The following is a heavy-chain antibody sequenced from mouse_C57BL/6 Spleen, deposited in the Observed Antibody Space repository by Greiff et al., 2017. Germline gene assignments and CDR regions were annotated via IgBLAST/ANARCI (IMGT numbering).Heavy chain of an antibody. J-gene: IGHJ2*01. CDR3: ARSAQATYYLDY. Sequence: EVQLQQSGPVLVKPGASVKMSCKASGYTFTDYYMNWVKQSHGKSLEWIGVINPYNGGTSYNQKFKGKATLTVDKSSSTAYMELNSLTSEDSAVYYCARSAQATYYLDYWGQGTTLTVSS. V-gene: IGHV1-19*01. CDR1: GYTFTDYY. CDR2: INPYNGGT. D-gene: IGHD3-2*02.